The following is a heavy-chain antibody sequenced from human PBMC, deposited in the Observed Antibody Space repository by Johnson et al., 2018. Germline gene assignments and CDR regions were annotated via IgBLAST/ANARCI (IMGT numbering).Heavy chain of an antibody. CDR3: SGYSSGWYGGAFDI. Sequence: QVQLQESGPGLVKPSETLSLTCTVSGGSISSYYWSWIRQPPGKGLEWIGYIYSSGRTNYNASFKSRVTISVDTSKNQFSLKLSSVTAADTAVYYCSGYSSGWYGGAFDIWGQGTMVTVSS. D-gene: IGHD6-19*01. CDR1: GGSISSYY. J-gene: IGHJ3*02. CDR2: IYSSGRT. V-gene: IGHV4-59*01.